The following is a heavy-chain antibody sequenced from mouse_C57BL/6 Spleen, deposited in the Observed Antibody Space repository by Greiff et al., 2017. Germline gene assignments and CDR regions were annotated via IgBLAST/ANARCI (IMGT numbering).Heavy chain of an antibody. V-gene: IGHV1-52*01. D-gene: IGHD2-12*01. CDR3: ASLDDVYAMDY. CDR1: GYTFTSYW. CDR2: IDPSDSET. J-gene: IGHJ4*01. Sequence: QVQLQQPGAELVRPGSSVKLSCKASGYTFTSYWMHWVKQRPIQGLEWIGNIDPSDSETHYNQKFKDKATLTVDKSSSTAYMQLSSLTSEDSAVYYCASLDDVYAMDYWGQGTSVTVSS.